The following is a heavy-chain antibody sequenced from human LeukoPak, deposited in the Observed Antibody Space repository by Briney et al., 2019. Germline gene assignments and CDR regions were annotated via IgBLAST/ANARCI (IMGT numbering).Heavy chain of an antibody. CDR2: IYPGDSDT. CDR3: ARIAYYCSGGSCFFDY. Sequence: GESLKISCKGSGYSFTSYWIGWVRQMPGKVLEWMGIIYPGDSDTRYSPSFQGQVTISADKSISTAYLQWSSLKASDTAMYYCARIAYYCSGGSCFFDYWGQGTLVAVSS. V-gene: IGHV5-51*01. CDR1: GYSFTSYW. D-gene: IGHD2-15*01. J-gene: IGHJ4*02.